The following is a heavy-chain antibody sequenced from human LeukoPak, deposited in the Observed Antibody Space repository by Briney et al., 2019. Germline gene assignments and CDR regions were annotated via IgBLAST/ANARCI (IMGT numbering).Heavy chain of an antibody. CDR3: ARVGSIAAAGTPDY. CDR2: ISGSSSFT. Sequence: GGSLRLSCAASGFTFSDYYMSWIRQAPGKGLEWVSYISGSSSFTKYADSVKGRFTISRDNAKNSLYLQMNSLRAEDTAVYYCARVGSIAAAGTPDYRGQGTLVTVSS. CDR1: GFTFSDYY. D-gene: IGHD6-13*01. V-gene: IGHV3-11*06. J-gene: IGHJ4*02.